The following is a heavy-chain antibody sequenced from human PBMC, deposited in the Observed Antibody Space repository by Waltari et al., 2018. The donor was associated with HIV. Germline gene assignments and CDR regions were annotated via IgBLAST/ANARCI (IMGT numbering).Heavy chain of an antibody. V-gene: IGHV1-2*02. J-gene: IGHJ4*01. D-gene: IGHD2-8*01. CDR2: GNPYRGVS. CDR3: ARGVRRWVAEFSDY. Sequence: QVQLVQSGAEVKKPGASVKVSCKASGYTFTGYYMHWVRQAPGQGLEWKRCGNPYRGVSTNAKKFLGSVTLTEQTTIRTDDMEVCCLASADTVMYYCARGVRRWVAEFSDYWGHITLVIVAS. CDR1: GYTFTGYY.